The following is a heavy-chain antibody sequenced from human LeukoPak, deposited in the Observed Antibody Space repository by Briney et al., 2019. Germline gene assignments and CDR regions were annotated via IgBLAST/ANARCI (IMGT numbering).Heavy chain of an antibody. CDR3: ATLPGGYSKEAFDI. CDR2: FDPEDGET. J-gene: IGHJ3*02. V-gene: IGHV1-24*01. D-gene: IGHD4-11*01. CDR1: GYTLTELS. Sequence: ASVKVSCKVSGYTLTELSMHWVRQAPGKGLEWMGGFDPEDGETIYAQKFQGRVTMTEDTSTDTAYMELSSLRSEDTAVYYCATLPGGYSKEAFDIWGQGTMVTVSS.